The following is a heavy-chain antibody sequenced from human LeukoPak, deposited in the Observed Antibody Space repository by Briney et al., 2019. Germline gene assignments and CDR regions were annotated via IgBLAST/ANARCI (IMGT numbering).Heavy chain of an antibody. CDR3: ASNSRSITIFGVVITSRESRLSYYYMDV. CDR1: GDTFGSYA. V-gene: IGHV1-69*05. Sequence: GASVKVSCKSSGDTFGSYAINWLRQAPGQGLEWMGRIIPMFATPNYAQSFQGRVTITTDESTSTAYMELSSLRSEDTAVYYCASNSRSITIFGVVITSRESRLSYYYMDVWGKGTTVTVSS. D-gene: IGHD3-3*01. CDR2: IIPMFATP. J-gene: IGHJ6*03.